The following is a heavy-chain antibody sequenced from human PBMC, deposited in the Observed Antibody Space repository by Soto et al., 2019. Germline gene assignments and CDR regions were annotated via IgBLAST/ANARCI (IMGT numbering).Heavy chain of an antibody. V-gene: IGHV3-7*05. Sequence: EVQLVESGGGLVQPGGSLRLSCVVCGFTFGRHWMSWVRQAPGKGLEWVANIKEDGSEKNTVDSLKGRFTISRDNARNSVYLQMSSLRAEDTAVYYCARVENSFGGMDVWGQGTTVIVS. D-gene: IGHD3-16*01. CDR2: IKEDGSEK. CDR3: ARVENSFGGMDV. CDR1: GFTFGRHW. J-gene: IGHJ6*02.